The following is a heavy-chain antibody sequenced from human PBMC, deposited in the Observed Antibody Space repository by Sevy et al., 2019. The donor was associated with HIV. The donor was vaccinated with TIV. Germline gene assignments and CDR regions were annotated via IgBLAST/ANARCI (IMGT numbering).Heavy chain of an antibody. CDR1: GFTFSSYA. V-gene: IGHV3-30-3*01. Sequence: GGSLRLSCAASGFTFSSYAMHWVRQAPGKGLEWVAVISYDGTNKHYAYSVKGRFTISRDNSKKILYVQMNSLRGEDTAVYYCARDQHDYAGNVRTGWFDPWGQGTLVTVSS. CDR2: ISYDGTNK. CDR3: ARDQHDYAGNVRTGWFDP. J-gene: IGHJ5*02. D-gene: IGHD4-17*01.